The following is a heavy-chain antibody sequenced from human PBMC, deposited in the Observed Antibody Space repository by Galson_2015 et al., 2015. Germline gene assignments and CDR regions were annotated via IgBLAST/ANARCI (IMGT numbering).Heavy chain of an antibody. CDR2: ISSSSSYI. V-gene: IGHV3-21*01. J-gene: IGHJ4*02. Sequence: SLRLSCAGSGFTFSDYTINWVRQAPGRGLEWVSSISSSSSYIFYADSVKGRFTISRDNAKNSLYLQMDSLRAEDTAVYYCARDLGVAVAGTGFGYWGQGTLVTVPS. CDR3: ARDLGVAVAGTGFGY. D-gene: IGHD6-19*01. CDR1: GFTFSDYT.